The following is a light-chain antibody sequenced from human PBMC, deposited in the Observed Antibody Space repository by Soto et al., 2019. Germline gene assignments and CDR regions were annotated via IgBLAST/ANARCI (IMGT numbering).Light chain of an antibody. V-gene: IGKV3-20*01. CDR2: DTS. CDR1: QTLGTKY. Sequence: EIVLTQSPGTLSLSPGERATLSCRASQTLGTKYLAWYQQKPGQAPSLLIYDTSNRATSVPDRFSCSGSGTDFTLTISNLEPEDFAVYYCHHYGTSPPNTFGQGTKLEIK. CDR3: HHYGTSPPNT. J-gene: IGKJ2*01.